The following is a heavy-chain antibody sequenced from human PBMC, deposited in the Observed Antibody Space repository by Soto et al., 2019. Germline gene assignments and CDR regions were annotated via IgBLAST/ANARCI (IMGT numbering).Heavy chain of an antibody. CDR2: ISAYNGNT. D-gene: IGHD5-12*01. CDR1: GYTFTXYG. CDR3: ARDPHSGYVSGWFDP. J-gene: IGHJ5*02. V-gene: IGHV1-18*01. Sequence: GASVKVSCKASGYTFTXYGISWVRQAPGQGLEWMGWISAYNGNTNYAQKLQGRVTMTTDTSTSTAYMELRSLRSDDTAVYYCARDPHSGYVSGWFDPWGQGTLVTVSS.